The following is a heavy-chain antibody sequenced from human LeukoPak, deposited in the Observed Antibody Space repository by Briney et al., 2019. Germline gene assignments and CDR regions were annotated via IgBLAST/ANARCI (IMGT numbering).Heavy chain of an antibody. CDR3: ARRAQGGYCSSTSCLEYNWFDP. D-gene: IGHD2-2*01. CDR1: GYTFTSYY. J-gene: IGHJ5*02. CDR2: INPNSGGT. V-gene: IGHV1-2*02. Sequence: ASVKVSCKASGYTFTSYYMHWVRQAPGQGLEWMGWINPNSGGTNYAQKFQGRVTMTRDTSISTAYMELSRLRSDDTAVYYCARRAQGGYCSSTSCLEYNWFDPWGQGTLVTVSS.